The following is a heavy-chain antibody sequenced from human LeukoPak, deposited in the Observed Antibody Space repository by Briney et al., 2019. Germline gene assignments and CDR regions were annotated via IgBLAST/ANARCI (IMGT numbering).Heavy chain of an antibody. J-gene: IGHJ5*02. D-gene: IGHD6-19*01. Sequence: SVKVSCKASGGTFSSYAISWVRQAPGQGLEWMGGIIPIFGTANYAQKFQGRVTIIADESTSTAYMELSSLRSEDTAVYYCARVPAGIAVAGLNWFDPWGQGTLVTVSS. CDR2: IIPIFGTA. CDR1: GGTFSSYA. CDR3: ARVPAGIAVAGLNWFDP. V-gene: IGHV1-69*13.